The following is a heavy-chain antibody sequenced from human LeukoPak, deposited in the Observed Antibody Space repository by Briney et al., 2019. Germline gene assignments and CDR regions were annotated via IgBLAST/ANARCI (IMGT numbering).Heavy chain of an antibody. CDR1: GYTFTSYD. Sequence: ASVKVSCKASGYTFTSYDINWVRQATGQGLGWMGWMNPNSGNTDYAQKFQGRVTITRSTSMSTAYMELGSLRSEDTAVYYCARQRDSFDIWGQGTTVTVSS. CDR2: MNPNSGNT. V-gene: IGHV1-8*03. D-gene: IGHD3-22*01. J-gene: IGHJ3*02. CDR3: ARQRDSFDI.